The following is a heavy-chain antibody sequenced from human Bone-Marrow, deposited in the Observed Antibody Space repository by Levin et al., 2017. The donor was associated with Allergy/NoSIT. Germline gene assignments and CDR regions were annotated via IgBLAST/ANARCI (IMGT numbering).Heavy chain of an antibody. CDR2: ILFDGSNK. J-gene: IGHJ6*02. CDR3: ARVSRPVNYDYGIDV. Sequence: GESLKISCAASGFTFSRYAIHWVRQAPGKGLEWVAVILFDGSNKYYADSVKGRFTISRDNSKNTLDLQMNNLRTEDTAVYYCARVSRPVNYDYGIDVWGLGTTVTVSS. D-gene: IGHD2-2*01. V-gene: IGHV3-30*04. CDR1: GFTFSRYA.